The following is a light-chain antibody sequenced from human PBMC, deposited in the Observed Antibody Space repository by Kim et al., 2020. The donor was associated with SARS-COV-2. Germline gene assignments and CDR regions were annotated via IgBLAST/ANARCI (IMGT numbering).Light chain of an antibody. CDR3: NSRDSSGNHWV. V-gene: IGLV3-19*01. Sequence: ALGQTARITCQGDSLRSYYASWYQQKPGKAPVLVIYGKNNRPSGIPDRFSGSSSGNTASLTITGAQAEDEADYYCNSRDSSGNHWVFGGGTKLTVL. CDR1: SLRSYY. CDR2: GKN. J-gene: IGLJ3*02.